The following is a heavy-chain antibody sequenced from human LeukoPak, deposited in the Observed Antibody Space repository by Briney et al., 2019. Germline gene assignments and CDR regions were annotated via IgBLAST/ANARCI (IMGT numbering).Heavy chain of an antibody. CDR3: ATDAYGDYVVDY. V-gene: IGHV3-74*01. CDR1: GFTFSSYW. J-gene: IGHJ4*02. Sequence: PGGSLRLSCAASGFTFSSYWMHWVRQAPGKGLVCVSRINSDGSSTSYADSVKGRFTISRDNAKNTLYLQMNSLRAEDTAVYYCATDAYGDYVVDYWGQGILVTVSS. CDR2: INSDGSST. D-gene: IGHD4-17*01.